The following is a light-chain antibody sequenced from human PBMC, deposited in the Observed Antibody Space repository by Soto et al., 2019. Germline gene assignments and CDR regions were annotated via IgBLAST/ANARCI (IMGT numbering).Light chain of an antibody. V-gene: IGKV3-15*01. CDR1: QSVNSN. CDR2: GTS. Sequence: EIVMTQSPATLSLSAGERATLSCRASQSVNSNLAWYQQKAGQAPRLLIYGTSTRATGIPARFSGSGSGTDFTLTISSLHFEDFAVYYCQQYNNWPRTFGQGTKVDIK. CDR3: QQYNNWPRT. J-gene: IGKJ1*01.